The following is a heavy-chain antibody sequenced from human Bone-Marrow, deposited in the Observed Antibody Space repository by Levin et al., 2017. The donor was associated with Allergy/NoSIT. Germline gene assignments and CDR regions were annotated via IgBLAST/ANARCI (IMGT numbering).Heavy chain of an antibody. Sequence: GESLKISCAASGFPFSTYTMSWVRQAPGKGLEWVASISAYSSEIHYTDSVKGRFTISRDNAKTSLYLQMNSLRAEDAGVYYCASLFPDRYYCYLAVWGNGPTVTVSS. CDR3: ASLFPDRYYCYLAV. CDR2: ISAYSSEI. D-gene: IGHD3-10*02. CDR1: GFPFSTYT. V-gene: IGHV3-21*01. J-gene: IGHJ6*03.